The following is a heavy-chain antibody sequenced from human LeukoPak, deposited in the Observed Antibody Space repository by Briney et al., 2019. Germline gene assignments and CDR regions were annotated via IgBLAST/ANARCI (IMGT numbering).Heavy chain of an antibody. Sequence: SGPTLVNPTQTLTLTCTFSGFSLTTSGVGVGWIRQPPGKALEWLALIYWNDDKRYSPSLRSRLTITKDTSKNQVVLTMTNMDPVDTARYYCASDYSDSSGYYSVDYWGQGTLVTVSS. CDR1: GFSLTTSGVG. D-gene: IGHD3-22*01. CDR2: IYWNDDK. V-gene: IGHV2-5*01. CDR3: ASDYSDSSGYYSVDY. J-gene: IGHJ4*02.